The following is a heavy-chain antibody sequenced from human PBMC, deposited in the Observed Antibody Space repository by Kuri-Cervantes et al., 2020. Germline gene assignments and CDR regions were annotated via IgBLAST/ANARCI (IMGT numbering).Heavy chain of an antibody. Sequence: ASVKVSCKASGYTFTSYDINWVRQATGQGLEWMGWISAYNGNTNYAQKLQGRVTMTTDTSTSTAYMELSSLRSEDTAVYYCARDWGIAVAGTKGDAFDIWGQGTMVTVTS. V-gene: IGHV1-18*01. J-gene: IGHJ3*02. D-gene: IGHD6-19*01. CDR2: ISAYNGNT. CDR3: ARDWGIAVAGTKGDAFDI. CDR1: GYTFTSYD.